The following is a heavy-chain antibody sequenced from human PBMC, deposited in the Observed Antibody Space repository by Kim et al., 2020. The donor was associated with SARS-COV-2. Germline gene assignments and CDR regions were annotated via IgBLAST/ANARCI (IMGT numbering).Heavy chain of an antibody. CDR2: IDPSDSYT. Sequence: GESLKISCKGSGYSFTSYWISWVRQMPGKGLEWMGRIDPSDSYTNYSPSFQGHVTISADKSTSTAYLQWSSLKASDTAMYYCARHGGIEYTRQLVRELAHDYWGQGTLVTVSS. CDR1: GYSFTSYW. J-gene: IGHJ4*02. CDR3: ARHGGIEYTRQLVRELAHDY. V-gene: IGHV5-10-1*01. D-gene: IGHD6-6*01.